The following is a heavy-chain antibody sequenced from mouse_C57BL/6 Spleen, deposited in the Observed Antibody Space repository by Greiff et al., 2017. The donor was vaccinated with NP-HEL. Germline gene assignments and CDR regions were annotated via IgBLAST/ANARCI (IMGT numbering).Heavy chain of an antibody. D-gene: IGHD1-1*01. Sequence: VMLVESGPGLVQPSQSLSITCTVSGFSLTSYGVHWVRQPPGKGLEWLGVIWSGGSTDYNAAFISRLSISKDNSKSQVFFKMNSLQADDTAIYYCAKNGYYGSNFDYWGQGTTLTVSS. CDR1: GFSLTSYG. CDR3: AKNGYYGSNFDY. V-gene: IGHV2-4*01. CDR2: IWSGGST. J-gene: IGHJ2*01.